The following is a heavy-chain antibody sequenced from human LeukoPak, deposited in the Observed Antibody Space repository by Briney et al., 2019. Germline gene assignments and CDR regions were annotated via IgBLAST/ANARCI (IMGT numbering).Heavy chain of an antibody. CDR3: ARASTTVPNLLDY. J-gene: IGHJ4*02. V-gene: IGHV3-74*03. CDR2: INGDGTST. Sequence: GGSLRLSCAASGFTFSTYWMHWVRQDPGKGLLWVSRINGDGTSTKYADSVKGRFTISRDNARHTLYLQMNSLRAEDTAVYYCARASTTVPNLLDYWGQGTLVTVSS. CDR1: GFTFSTYW. D-gene: IGHD4-17*01.